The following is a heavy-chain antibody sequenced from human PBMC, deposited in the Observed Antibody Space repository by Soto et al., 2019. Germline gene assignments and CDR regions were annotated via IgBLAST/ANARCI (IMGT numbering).Heavy chain of an antibody. V-gene: IGHV3-30*18. CDR1: GVTFRTYG. CDR3: AKSDRGFFGVVMSPALDPLDV. CDR2: ISYDGDYK. J-gene: IGHJ3*01. D-gene: IGHD3-3*01. Sequence: QVQLVESGGGVVQPGRSLTLSCVVSGVTFRTYGIHWVRQAPGKGLEWVAVISYDGDYKSYADSVKGRFSISRDNSKNAVYLQLTSLGAEDTALYYCAKSDRGFFGVVMSPALDPLDVWGQGTMVAVSS.